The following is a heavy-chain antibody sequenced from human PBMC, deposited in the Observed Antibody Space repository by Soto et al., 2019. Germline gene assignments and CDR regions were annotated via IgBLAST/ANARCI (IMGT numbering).Heavy chain of an antibody. CDR2: ISGSGDNT. D-gene: IGHD6-19*01. CDR3: AKDRAAVGPRVRFDP. CDR1: GFTFSGFTFSSYA. Sequence: GGSLILSCAASGFTFSGFTFSSYAMSWVRQAPGKGLEWVSSISGSGDNTYYADSVKGRFTISRDNSKNTLSLQMNSLRADDTAVYYCAKDRAAVGPRVRFDPWGQGTLVTVAS. J-gene: IGHJ5*02. V-gene: IGHV3-23*01.